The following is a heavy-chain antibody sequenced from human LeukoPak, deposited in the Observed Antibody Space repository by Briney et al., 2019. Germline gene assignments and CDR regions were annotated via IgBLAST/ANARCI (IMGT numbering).Heavy chain of an antibody. D-gene: IGHD6-19*01. CDR2: IYTSGST. CDR3: AREVPRIAVAGHFDY. Sequence: SETLSLTCTVSGGSIGSYYWSWIRQLAGKGLEWIGRIYTSGSTNYNPSLKSRVTMSVDTSKNQFSLKLSSVTAADTAVYYCAREVPRIAVAGHFDYWGQGTLVTVSS. J-gene: IGHJ4*02. V-gene: IGHV4-4*07. CDR1: GGSIGSYY.